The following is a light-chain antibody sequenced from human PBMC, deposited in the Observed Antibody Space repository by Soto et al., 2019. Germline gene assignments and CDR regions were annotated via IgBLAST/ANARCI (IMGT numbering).Light chain of an antibody. Sequence: DIHMTHSPSSLSASLVDRVTIAWRASQSISSYLNWYQQKPGKAPKLLIYAASSLQSGVPSRFSGSGSGTDFTLTIRSLQPEDFATYYCQQSYSTLTWTFGQGTKVDI. J-gene: IGKJ1*01. CDR1: QSISSY. V-gene: IGKV1-39*01. CDR2: AAS. CDR3: QQSYSTLTWT.